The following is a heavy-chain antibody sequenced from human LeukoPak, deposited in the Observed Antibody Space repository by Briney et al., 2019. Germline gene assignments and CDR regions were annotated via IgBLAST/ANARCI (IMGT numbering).Heavy chain of an antibody. CDR1: GGSISSYY. J-gene: IGHJ4*02. V-gene: IGHV4-59*08. CDR2: IYYSGST. Sequence: PSETLPLTCTVSGGSISSYYWSWIRQPPGKGLEWIGYIYYSGSTNYNPSLKSRVTISVDTSKNQFSLKLSSVTAADTAVYYCASRGPDYGGKEYWGQGTLVTVSS. CDR3: ASRGPDYGGKEY. D-gene: IGHD4-23*01.